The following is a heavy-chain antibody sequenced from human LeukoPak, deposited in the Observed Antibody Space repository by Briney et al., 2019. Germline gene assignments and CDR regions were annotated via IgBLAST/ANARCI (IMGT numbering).Heavy chain of an antibody. J-gene: IGHJ4*02. V-gene: IGHV4-39*01. CDR1: GASNSGGTYY. D-gene: IGHD1-26*01. CDR2: IYYTGST. Sequence: SETLSLTCSVCGASNSGGTYYWGWLRQSPGKGLEWIGSIYYTGSTYDNPSLKSRVTISVDTSKNQFSLKLSSVTAADTAVYYCARRGGSGRAFDYWGQGTLVTVSS. CDR3: ARRGGSGRAFDY.